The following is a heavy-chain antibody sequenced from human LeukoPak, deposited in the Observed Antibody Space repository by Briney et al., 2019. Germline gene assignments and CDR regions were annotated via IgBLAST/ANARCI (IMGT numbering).Heavy chain of an antibody. CDR3: ARTLYCSSTSCYSRGYYDL. V-gene: IGHV1-69*01. CDR1: GGTFSSYA. D-gene: IGHD2-2*01. Sequence: ASVKVSCKASGGTFSSYAISWVRQAPGQGLEWMGGIIPIFGTANYAQKFQGRVTITADESTSTAYMELSSLRSEDTAVYYCARTLYCSSTSCYSRGYYDLWGQGTLVTISS. CDR2: IIPIFGTA. J-gene: IGHJ4*02.